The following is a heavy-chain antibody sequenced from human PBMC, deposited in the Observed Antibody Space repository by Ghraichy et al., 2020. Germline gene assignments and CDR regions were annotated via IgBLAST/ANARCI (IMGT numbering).Heavy chain of an antibody. CDR1: GGSFSGYY. J-gene: IGHJ4*02. D-gene: IGHD6-6*01. V-gene: IGHV4-34*01. Sequence: SETLSLTCAVYGGSFSGYYWSWIRQPPGKGLEWIGEINHSGSTNYNPSLKSRVTISVDTSKNQFSLKLSSVTAADTAVYYCAIRRIAARRYFDYWGQGTLVTVSS. CDR3: AIRRIAARRYFDY. CDR2: INHSGST.